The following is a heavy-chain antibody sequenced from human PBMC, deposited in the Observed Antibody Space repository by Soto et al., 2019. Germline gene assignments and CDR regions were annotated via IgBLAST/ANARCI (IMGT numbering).Heavy chain of an antibody. CDR2: IYYSGST. J-gene: IGHJ6*02. D-gene: IGHD3-10*01. V-gene: IGHV4-61*08. CDR3: ARSPNYYYYGFDV. CDR1: GGSVSSGDYF. Sequence: SETLSLTCTVSGGSVSSGDYFWSWLRQSPGKRLEWIAYIYYSGSTNYNPSLKSRATISVDTSKSQVSLTLTSMTVADAALYYCARSPNYYYYGFDVWGQGTAVTVSS.